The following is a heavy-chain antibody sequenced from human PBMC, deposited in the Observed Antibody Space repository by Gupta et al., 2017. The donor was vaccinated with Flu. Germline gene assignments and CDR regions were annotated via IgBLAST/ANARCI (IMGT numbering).Heavy chain of an antibody. CDR3: VRSGWDTFFDL. J-gene: IGHJ4*02. V-gene: IGHV4-59*01. D-gene: IGHD1-26*01. Sequence: QVQLQESGPGLGKPSETLSLTCTASGGSINNYYWSWIRQSPEKGLEWIGYISYSGLTNYNPSLNSRVSISLDTAKKQFSLRLRSVTAADTAVYYCVRSGWDTFFDLWGQGTLVTVSS. CDR2: ISYSGLT. CDR1: GGSINNYY.